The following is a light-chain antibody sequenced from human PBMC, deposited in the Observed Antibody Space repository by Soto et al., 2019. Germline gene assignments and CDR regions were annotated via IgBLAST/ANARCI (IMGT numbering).Light chain of an antibody. CDR3: SSYTSSRTLV. CDR2: EVS. V-gene: IGLV2-14*01. CDR1: SSDVGGYNY. J-gene: IGLJ7*01. Sequence: QSALTQPASVSGSPGQSITISCTGTSSDVGGYNYVSWYQQHPGKAPKLMIYEVSNRPSGVSNRFSGSKFGNKASLTISGLQAEEEAEYHCSSYTSSRTLVFGTGTQLTVL.